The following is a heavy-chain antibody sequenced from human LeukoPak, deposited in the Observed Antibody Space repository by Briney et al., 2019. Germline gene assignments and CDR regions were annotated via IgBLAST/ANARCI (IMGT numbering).Heavy chain of an antibody. D-gene: IGHD2-2*01. V-gene: IGHV3-21*01. CDR2: ISSSSSYI. CDR1: GFTFSSYS. J-gene: IGHJ4*02. Sequence: GGSLRLSCAASGFTFSSYSMNWVRQAPGKGLEWVSSISSSSSYIYYADSVKGRFTISRDNAKNSLYLQMNSLRAEDTAVYYCARDVLALEKIVVVPAAHFDYWGQGTLVTVSS. CDR3: ARDVLALEKIVVVPAAHFDY.